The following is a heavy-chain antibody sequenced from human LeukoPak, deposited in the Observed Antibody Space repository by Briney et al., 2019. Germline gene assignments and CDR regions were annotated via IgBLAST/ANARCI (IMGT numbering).Heavy chain of an antibody. CDR1: GGSISGSSYY. J-gene: IGHJ4*02. V-gene: IGHV4-39*01. D-gene: IGHD2-2*02. CDR3: ARQGGCSSTSCYSQMDY. CDR2: IYYSGST. Sequence: SSETLSLTCTVSGGSISGSSYYWSWIRQPPGKGLEWIGSIYYSGSTYYNPSLKSRVTISVDTSKNQFSLKLSSVTAADTAVYYCARQGGCSSTSCYSQMDYWGQGTLVTVSS.